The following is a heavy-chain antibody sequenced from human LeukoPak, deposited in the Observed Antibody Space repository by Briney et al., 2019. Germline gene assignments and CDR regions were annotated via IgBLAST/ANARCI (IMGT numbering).Heavy chain of an antibody. D-gene: IGHD5-12*01. CDR1: GFTFSSYA. J-gene: IGHJ4*02. V-gene: IGHV3-23*01. CDR3: ASRHSGYDSVRY. CDR2: ISDSGGST. Sequence: PGASLRLSCAASGFTFSSYAMSWVRQAPGKGLEWVSAISDSGGSTYYADSVKGRFTISRDNSKNTLYLQMNSLTAEDTAVYYCASRHSGYDSVRYWGQGTLVTVSS.